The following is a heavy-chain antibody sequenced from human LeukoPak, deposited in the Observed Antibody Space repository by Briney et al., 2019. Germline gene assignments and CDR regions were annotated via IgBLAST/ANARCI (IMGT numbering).Heavy chain of an antibody. D-gene: IGHD6-6*01. CDR2: IYYSGST. V-gene: IGHV4-39*01. Sequence: PSETLSLTCTVSGGSISSSSYYWGWIRQPPGKGLEWIGRIYYSGSTYYNPSLKSRVTISVDTSKNQFSLKLSSVTAADTAVSYCARHPFGVQLVVDPNNWFDPWGQGTLVTVSS. J-gene: IGHJ5*02. CDR3: ARHPFGVQLVVDPNNWFDP. CDR1: GGSISSSSYY.